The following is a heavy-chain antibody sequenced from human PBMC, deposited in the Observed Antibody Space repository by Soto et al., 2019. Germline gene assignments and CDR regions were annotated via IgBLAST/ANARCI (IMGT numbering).Heavy chain of an antibody. CDR2: TSGSDGKT. CDR3: ARWSYLDY. D-gene: IGHD3-3*01. J-gene: IGHJ4*02. Sequence: GGSLRLSCVASGFSFGSYALTWVRQAPGKGLEWVSTTSGSDGKTFYADAVKGRFSISRDISQSTLYLQMNGLRADDTAIYYCARWSYLDYWGQGTRVTVSS. V-gene: IGHV3-23*01. CDR1: GFSFGSYA.